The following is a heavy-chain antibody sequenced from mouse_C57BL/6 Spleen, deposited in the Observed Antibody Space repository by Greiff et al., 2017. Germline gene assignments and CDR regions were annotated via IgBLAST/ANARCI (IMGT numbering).Heavy chain of an antibody. Sequence: EVKLVESGPGLVKPSQSLSLTCSVTGYSITSGYYWNWIRQFPGNKLEWMGYISYDGSNNYNPSLKNRISITRDTSKNQFFLKLNSVTTEDTATYYCASPYDYVWFAYWGQGTLVTVSA. CDR3: ASPYDYVWFAY. D-gene: IGHD2-4*01. J-gene: IGHJ3*01. CDR2: ISYDGSN. CDR1: GYSITSGYY. V-gene: IGHV3-6*01.